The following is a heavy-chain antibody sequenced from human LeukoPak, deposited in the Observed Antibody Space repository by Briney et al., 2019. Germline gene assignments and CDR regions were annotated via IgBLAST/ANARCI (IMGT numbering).Heavy chain of an antibody. D-gene: IGHD2-15*01. CDR2: IWYDGNNK. V-gene: IGHV3-33*01. CDR3: ARAEDIDDPGPFQH. J-gene: IGHJ1*01. CDR1: GFTFSSYG. Sequence: PGGSLRLSCAASGFTFSSYGMHWVRQAPGKGLEWVAIIWYDGNNKYYADSVKGLFTISRDNSKNTLHLQMNSLRAEDTAVYYCARAEDIDDPGPFQHWGQGTLVTVSS.